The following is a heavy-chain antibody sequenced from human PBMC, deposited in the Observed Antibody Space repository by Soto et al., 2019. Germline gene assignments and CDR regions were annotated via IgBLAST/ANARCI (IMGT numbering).Heavy chain of an antibody. Sequence: PGGSLRFSCAASGFTCSSYDMSWVRQAPGKGLEWVSTILVDGRTFYVDSVKGRFTISRDNSKNTVYLQMNSLTAGDTALYYCAKATATGGGAFDICGQGTMVTVSS. D-gene: IGHD2-8*02. J-gene: IGHJ3*02. CDR1: GFTCSSYD. CDR2: ILVDGRT. CDR3: AKATATGGGAFDI. V-gene: IGHV3-23*01.